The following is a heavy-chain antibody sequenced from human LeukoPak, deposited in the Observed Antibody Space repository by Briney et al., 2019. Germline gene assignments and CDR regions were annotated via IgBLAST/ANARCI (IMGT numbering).Heavy chain of an antibody. CDR2: TYYSGST. Sequence: SETLSLTCTVSGGSISSYYWSWIRQPPGKGLEWIGYTYYSGSTNYNPSLKSRVTISVDTSKNQFSLKLSSVTAADTAVYYCARHSPGPVRYFDWLSWFDPWGQGTLVTVSS. J-gene: IGHJ5*02. V-gene: IGHV4-59*08. CDR1: GGSISSYY. CDR3: ARHSPGPVRYFDWLSWFDP. D-gene: IGHD3-9*01.